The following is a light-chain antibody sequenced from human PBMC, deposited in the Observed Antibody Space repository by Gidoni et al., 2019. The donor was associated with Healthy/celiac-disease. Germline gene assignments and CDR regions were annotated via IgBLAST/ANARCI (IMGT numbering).Light chain of an antibody. J-gene: IGKJ1*01. CDR2: AAS. Sequence: AIQMTQSPSSLSASVGDRVTITCRASQGIRNDLGWYQQKPGKAPKLLIYAASSLQSGVPSRFSGSGTGTDFTLTISSLQPEDFATYYCLQDYNYPRTFGQXTKVEIK. CDR1: QGIRND. CDR3: LQDYNYPRT. V-gene: IGKV1-6*01.